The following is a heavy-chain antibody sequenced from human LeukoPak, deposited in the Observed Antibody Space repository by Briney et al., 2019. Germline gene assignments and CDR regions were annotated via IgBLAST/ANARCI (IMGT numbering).Heavy chain of an antibody. CDR1: GFTFNNYP. Sequence: GGSLRLSCATSGFTFNNYPMHWVRQAPGKGLEWVAVIGYDGRFKFHSDSVKSRFTIPRDDSKNTLYLQMNSLRPEDTALYYCARDPKTGSPDYFDYWGQGTLVTVST. CDR3: ARDPKTGSPDYFDY. V-gene: IGHV3-30*04. D-gene: IGHD3-10*01. CDR2: IGYDGRFK. J-gene: IGHJ4*02.